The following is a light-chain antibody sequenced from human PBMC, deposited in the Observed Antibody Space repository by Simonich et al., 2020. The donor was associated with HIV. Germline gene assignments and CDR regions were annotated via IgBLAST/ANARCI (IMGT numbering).Light chain of an antibody. V-gene: IGKV4-1*01. Sequence: DIVMTQSPDSLAVSLGERATINCKSGQSVLYSSNNRNYLAWYQQKPRQPPKLLIYWASTRESGVPDRFSGSGSGTDFTLTISSLQAEDVAVYYCQQYYNTAPTFGGGTKVEIK. J-gene: IGKJ4*01. CDR2: WAS. CDR3: QQYYNTAPT. CDR1: QSVLYSSNNRNY.